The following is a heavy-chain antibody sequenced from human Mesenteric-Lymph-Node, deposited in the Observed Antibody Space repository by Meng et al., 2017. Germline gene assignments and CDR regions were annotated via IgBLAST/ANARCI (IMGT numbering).Heavy chain of an antibody. D-gene: IGHD1-7*01. CDR3: GRDQGRELINH. CDR1: GGLVSGGAYY. CDR2: VYHRGDT. J-gene: IGHJ4*02. V-gene: IGHV4-61*08. Sequence: QLQAPGPVLVTPSQTLSLPCTVAGGLVSGGAYYWSWIRQPPGKGLEWIGEVYHRGDTNYNPSLKSRVDISVDKSKNQFYLSLFSVTAADTAVYYCGRDQGRELINHWGQGTLVTVSS.